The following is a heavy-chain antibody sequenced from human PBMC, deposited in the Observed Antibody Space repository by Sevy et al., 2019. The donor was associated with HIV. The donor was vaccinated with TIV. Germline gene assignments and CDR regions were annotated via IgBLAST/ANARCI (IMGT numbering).Heavy chain of an antibody. Sequence: GGSLRLSCAASGFTFRNAWMSWVRQAPEKGLEWVGRIKSKADGGKTDFAAPVKGRFTMSRDDSRNTLYLQMNSLKTEEIAVYYCTRIGGSSEWGYYFDYWGQGALVTVSS. V-gene: IGHV3-15*01. J-gene: IGHJ4*02. CDR3: TRIGGSSEWGYYFDY. CDR2: IKSKADGGKT. CDR1: GFTFRNAW. D-gene: IGHD2-15*01.